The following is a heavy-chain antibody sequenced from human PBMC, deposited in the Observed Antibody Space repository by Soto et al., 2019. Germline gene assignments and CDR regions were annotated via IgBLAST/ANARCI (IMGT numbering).Heavy chain of an antibody. CDR2: VHFSGST. CDR1: GVSISENH. J-gene: IGHJ4*01. D-gene: IGHD6-13*01. Sequence: QVRLQESGPGLVKPSQTLSLNCDDSGVSISENHWSWIRQAPGKGLEWVGYVHFSGSTTYNPSLAPRLNISFDMSKSQVYLQLTSVTAADTAVYYCARFGAAAAHDDNWGRGVLVTVSS. CDR3: ARFGAAAAHDDN. V-gene: IGHV4-59*01.